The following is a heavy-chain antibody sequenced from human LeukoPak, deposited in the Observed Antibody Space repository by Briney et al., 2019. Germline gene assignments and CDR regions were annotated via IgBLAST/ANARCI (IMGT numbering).Heavy chain of an antibody. CDR1: GFTFSSYG. D-gene: IGHD6-13*01. CDR2: IRYDGSNK. Sequence: GGSLRLSCAASGFTFSSYGMHWVRQAPGKGLEWVAFIRYDGSNKYYADSVKGRFTISRDNSKNTLYLQMNSLKTEDTAVYYCTTDQGDSSSWLYYFDYWGQGTLVTVSS. CDR3: TTDQGDSSSWLYYFDY. J-gene: IGHJ4*02. V-gene: IGHV3-30*02.